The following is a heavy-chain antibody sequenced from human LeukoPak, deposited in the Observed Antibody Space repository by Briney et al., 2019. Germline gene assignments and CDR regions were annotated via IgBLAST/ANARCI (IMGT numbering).Heavy chain of an antibody. CDR2: INPSGGST. CDR3: AREGGAFDI. CDR1: GYTFTSYD. J-gene: IGHJ3*02. V-gene: IGHV1-46*01. Sequence: ASVKVSCKASGYTFTSYDINWVRQAPGQGLEWMGIINPSGGSTSYAQKFQGRVTMTRDMSTSTVYMELSSLRSEDTAVYYCAREGGAFDIWGQGTMVTVSS.